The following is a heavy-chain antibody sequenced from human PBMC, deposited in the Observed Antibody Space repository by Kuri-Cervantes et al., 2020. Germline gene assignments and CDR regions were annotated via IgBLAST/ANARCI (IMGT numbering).Heavy chain of an antibody. CDR2: ISYDGSNK. Sequence: GGSLRLSCAASGFTFSSYGMHWVRQAPGKGLEWVAVISYDGSNKYYADSVKGRFTISRDNAKNSLYLQMNSLRAEDTAVYYCARGDDDYDYYYYYGMDVWGQGTTVTVSS. CDR3: ARGDDDYDYYYYYGMDV. CDR1: GFTFSSYG. V-gene: IGHV3-30*03. D-gene: IGHD4-17*01. J-gene: IGHJ6*02.